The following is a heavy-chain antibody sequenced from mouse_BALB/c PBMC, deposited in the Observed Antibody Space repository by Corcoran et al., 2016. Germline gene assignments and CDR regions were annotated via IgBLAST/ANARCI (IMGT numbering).Heavy chain of an antibody. CDR2: IFTGSGNT. D-gene: IGHD2-14*01. CDR3: ARYYMYAMDY. CDR1: GYSVTSYY. V-gene: IGHV1-66*01. Sequence: QVQLQQSGPELVKPGASVKISCKASGYSVTSYYIHWVKQRPGQGFEWIGWIFTGSGNTKYNEKFKGKATLTADTSSSTAYMQLSRLTSEDSAVYFCARYYMYAMDYWGQGTSVTVSS. J-gene: IGHJ4*01.